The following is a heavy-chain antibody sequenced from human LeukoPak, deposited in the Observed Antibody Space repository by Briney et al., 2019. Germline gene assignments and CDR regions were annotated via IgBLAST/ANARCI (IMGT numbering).Heavy chain of an antibody. D-gene: IGHD1-26*01. Sequence: PGGSLRLSCAASGFTFSSYSMNWVRQAPGKGLEWVSYISSSSSTIYYADSVKGRFTISRDNSKNTLYLQMNSLRAEDTAVYYCGRDLGGRSGYWGQGTLVTVSS. CDR2: ISSSSSTI. CDR1: GFTFSSYS. J-gene: IGHJ4*02. CDR3: GRDLGGRSGY. V-gene: IGHV3-48*01.